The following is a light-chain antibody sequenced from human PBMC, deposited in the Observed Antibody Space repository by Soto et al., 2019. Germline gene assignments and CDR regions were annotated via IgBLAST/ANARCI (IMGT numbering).Light chain of an antibody. CDR1: SSDVGGYNY. CDR3: RSYTGSSTYV. Sequence: QSALTQPASVSGSPGGSITISCTGTSSDVGGYNYVSWYQQHPDRAPKLLIYDVNNRPSGVSNRFSGSKSGNTASLTISGLQAEDEADYYCRSYTGSSTYVFGTGTKATVL. V-gene: IGLV2-14*01. CDR2: DVN. J-gene: IGLJ1*01.